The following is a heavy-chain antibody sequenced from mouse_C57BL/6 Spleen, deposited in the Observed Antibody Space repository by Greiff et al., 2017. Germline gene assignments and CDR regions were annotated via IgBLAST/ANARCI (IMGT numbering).Heavy chain of an antibody. Sequence: QVQLQQPGAELVMPGASVKLSCKASGYTFTSYWMHWVKQRPGQGLEWIGEIDPSDSYTNYNQKFKGKSTLTVDKSSSTAYMQLSSLTAEDSAVYYCARKGGAYWGQGTLVTVSA. J-gene: IGHJ3*01. D-gene: IGHD1-1*02. CDR3: ARKGGAY. V-gene: IGHV1-69*01. CDR1: GYTFTSYW. CDR2: IDPSDSYT.